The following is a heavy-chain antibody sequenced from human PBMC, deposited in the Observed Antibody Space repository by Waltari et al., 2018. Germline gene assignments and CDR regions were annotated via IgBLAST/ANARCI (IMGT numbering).Heavy chain of an antibody. CDR3: ARLPIYCSSTSCYDY. D-gene: IGHD2-2*01. J-gene: IGHJ4*02. CDR1: GYSFTSYW. Sequence: EVQLVQSGAEVNKPGESLMISCKGSGYSFTSYWIGWVRPMPGKGLEWMGIIYPGNSDTRYSPSFQGQVTSSADKSISTAYLQWSSLKASDTAMYYCARLPIYCSSTSCYDYWGQGTLVTVSS. CDR2: IYPGNSDT. V-gene: IGHV5-51*03.